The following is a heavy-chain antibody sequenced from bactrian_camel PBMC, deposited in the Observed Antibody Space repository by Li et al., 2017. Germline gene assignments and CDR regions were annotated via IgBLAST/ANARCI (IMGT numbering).Heavy chain of an antibody. D-gene: IGHD3*01. CDR2: IYTYDGST. V-gene: IGHV3S1*01. J-gene: IGHJ4*01. Sequence: HVQLVESGGGSVQAGGSLRLSCTASGYAYSGYCMGWFRQAPGKERGDVASIYTYDGSTVYGDSVKGRFTLSRDNAKNTLYLRMDNLKPEDTALYTCAAEDQAPWDMGWICNYNSWGQGTQVTVS. CDR1: GYAYSGYC. CDR3: AAEDQAPWDMGWICNYNS.